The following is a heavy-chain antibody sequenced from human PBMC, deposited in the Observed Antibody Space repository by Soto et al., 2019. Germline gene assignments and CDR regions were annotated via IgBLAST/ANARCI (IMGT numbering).Heavy chain of an antibody. V-gene: IGHV4-4*08. Sequence: QVQLQESGPGLVKPSETLSLTCTVSGDFNTNFYWSWIRQSPGKGLEWMGFIYSSGSTRYNPSLKSRITMSLDTSKIQFSLRLSSVAAEDTAVYYCAIHLSVLGVFDFWGQGTQVTVSS. CDR3: AIHLSVLGVFDF. J-gene: IGHJ4*02. CDR2: IYSSGST. CDR1: GDFNTNFY. D-gene: IGHD3-10*01.